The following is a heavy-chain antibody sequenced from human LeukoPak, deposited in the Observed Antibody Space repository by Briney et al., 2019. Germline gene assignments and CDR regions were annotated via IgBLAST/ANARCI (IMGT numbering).Heavy chain of an antibody. J-gene: IGHJ4*02. Sequence: ASVKVSCKASGYTFTGNLMHWVRQAPGQGLEWMGLINPDSGGANYAQKVQGRVTMTRGTSISTAYMELSRLRSDDTAVYYCARGTDCSGGSCLDYWGQGTLVTVSS. D-gene: IGHD2-15*01. CDR2: INPDSGGA. CDR3: ARGTDCSGGSCLDY. CDR1: GYTFTGNL. V-gene: IGHV1-2*06.